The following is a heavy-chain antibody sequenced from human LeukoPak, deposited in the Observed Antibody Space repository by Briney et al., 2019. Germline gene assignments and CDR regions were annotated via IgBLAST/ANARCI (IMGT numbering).Heavy chain of an antibody. J-gene: IGHJ3*02. V-gene: IGHV5-51*01. D-gene: IGHD2-15*01. CDR3: ARHWDSPDVVVPATGVFDI. CDR2: IYPCDSDT. CDR1: GYRFTTYW. Sequence: TVSCMGSGYRFTTYWIGWVRQMPGKGLEWMGIIYPCDSDTRYIPSFQGQVTISADKSISTAYLQWSSLKASDTAMYYCARHWDSPDVVVPATGVFDIWGQGTMVTVSS.